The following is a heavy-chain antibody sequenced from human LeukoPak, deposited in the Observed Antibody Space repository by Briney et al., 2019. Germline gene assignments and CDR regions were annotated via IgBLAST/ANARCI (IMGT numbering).Heavy chain of an antibody. Sequence: ASVKVSCKASGYTFTSYAMHWVRQAPGQRLEWMGWINAGNGNTKYSQKFQGRVTITRDTSASTAYMELSSLRSEDTAVYYCAKSRYNWNRSWLTMGYWGQGTLVTVSS. CDR3: AKSRYNWNRSWLTMGY. D-gene: IGHD1/OR15-1a*01. V-gene: IGHV1-3*01. J-gene: IGHJ4*02. CDR2: INAGNGNT. CDR1: GYTFTSYA.